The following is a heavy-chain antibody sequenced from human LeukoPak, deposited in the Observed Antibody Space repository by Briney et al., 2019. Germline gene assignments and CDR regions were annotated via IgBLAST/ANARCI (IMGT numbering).Heavy chain of an antibody. CDR1: GGSISSGGYY. CDR2: IYHSGST. Sequence: SQTLSLTCTVSGGSISSGGYYWSWIRQPPGKGLERIGYIYHSGSTYYNPSLKSRVTISVDRSKNQFSLKLSSVTAADTAVYYCASQGAPSYAFDIWGQGTMVTVSS. CDR3: ASQGAPSYAFDI. J-gene: IGHJ3*02. D-gene: IGHD1-26*01. V-gene: IGHV4-30-2*01.